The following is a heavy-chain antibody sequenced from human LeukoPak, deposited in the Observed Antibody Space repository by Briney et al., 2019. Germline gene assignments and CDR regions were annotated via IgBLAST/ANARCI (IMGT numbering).Heavy chain of an antibody. Sequence: GASVKVSCKVSEYTLTELSMHWVRQAPGKGLEWLGGFDPEDGEIIYAQKFQGRVTMSDDTSTDTAYMELGSLRSDDTAVYYCAADRGDYSGSYWTASDNWGQGTMVTVSS. J-gene: IGHJ3*02. V-gene: IGHV1-24*01. CDR2: FDPEDGEI. CDR1: EYTLTELS. CDR3: AADRGDYSGSYWTASDN. D-gene: IGHD1-26*01.